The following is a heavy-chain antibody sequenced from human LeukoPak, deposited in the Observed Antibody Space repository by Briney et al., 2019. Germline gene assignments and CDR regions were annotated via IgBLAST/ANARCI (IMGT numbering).Heavy chain of an antibody. D-gene: IGHD6-6*01. CDR3: ARGQLVRAGWFDP. CDR1: GGSISSYY. Sequence: SETLSLTCTVSGGSISSYYWGWFRQPPGKGLEWIAYIHYSGTTNYNPSLKSRTTISIDTSKNQFSLKLNPVTAADTAVYYCARGQLVRAGWFDPWGQGTLVTVSS. V-gene: IGHV4-59*01. CDR2: IHYSGTT. J-gene: IGHJ5*02.